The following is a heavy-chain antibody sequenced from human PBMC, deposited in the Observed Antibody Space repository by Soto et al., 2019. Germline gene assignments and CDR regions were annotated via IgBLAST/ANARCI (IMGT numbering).Heavy chain of an antibody. D-gene: IGHD6-19*01. CDR2: IVPLPGTT. V-gene: IGHV1-69*01. CDR3: ASGVGGLGGSSGWPDYAFDV. Sequence: QVQLVQSGAAVRKPGSSVKVSCKASGGTFTKYAITWVRQAPRQGLEWMGGIVPLPGTTNYAQKFRGRVTISADESTSTADLELSSLRSEDTAVYYCASGVGGLGGSSGWPDYAFDVWGQGTMVIVSS. J-gene: IGHJ3*01. CDR1: GGTFTKYA.